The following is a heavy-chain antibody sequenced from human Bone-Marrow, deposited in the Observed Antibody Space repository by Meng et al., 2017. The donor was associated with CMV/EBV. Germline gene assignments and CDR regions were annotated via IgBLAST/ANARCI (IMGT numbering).Heavy chain of an antibody. CDR3: ARWAQRISFFGVVGGYFDN. CDR1: GYTFTGYD. V-gene: IGHV1-8*01. Sequence: ASVKGSCKTSGYTFTGYDINWVRQAAGQGLEWMGWMNPNSGNTGSAQKFQGRITMTRNTSISTAYMELSSLRSEDTAVYYCARWAQRISFFGVVGGYFDNWGLGALVTVSS. J-gene: IGHJ4*02. D-gene: IGHD3-3*01. CDR2: MNPNSGNT.